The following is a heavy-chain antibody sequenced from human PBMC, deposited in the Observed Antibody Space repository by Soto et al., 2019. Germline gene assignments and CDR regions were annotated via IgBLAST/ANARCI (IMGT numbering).Heavy chain of an antibody. Sequence: EMQLVESGGGLVQPGGSLRLSCAASGFNFRIHWMNWVRQAPGKGLEWVANLNQDGSEKYYVDSVKGQFNISRDNAKNSLYTKMNRLRADDTAVYYCAGGSYWGQGTLVTVSS. V-gene: IGHV3-7*01. CDR2: LNQDGSEK. CDR3: AGGSY. CDR1: GFNFRIHW. J-gene: IGHJ4*02.